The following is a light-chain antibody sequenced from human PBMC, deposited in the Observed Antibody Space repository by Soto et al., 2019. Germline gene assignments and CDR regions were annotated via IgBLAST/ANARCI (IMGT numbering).Light chain of an antibody. J-gene: IGLJ1*01. V-gene: IGLV1-40*01. CDR2: GNN. Sequence: QSVLTQPPSVSGAPGQRVTISCTGSSSNIGAGYDVHWYQQLPETAPKLLIYGNNNRPSGVHGRFSASKSGTSASLAITGLQAEDEADYYCQSYDRSLRGYVFGTGTKLTVL. CDR3: QSYDRSLRGYV. CDR1: SSNIGAGYD.